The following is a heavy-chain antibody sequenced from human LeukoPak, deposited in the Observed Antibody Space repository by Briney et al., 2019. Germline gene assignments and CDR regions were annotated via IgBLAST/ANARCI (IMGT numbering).Heavy chain of an antibody. J-gene: IGHJ5*02. V-gene: IGHV1-46*01. Sequence: ASVKVSCKASGYTFTSYYMHWVRQAPGQGLEWMGIINPSGGSTSYAQKFQGRVTMTRDTSISTAYMELSRLRSDDTAVYYCARDRAVVVVPATGWFDPWGQGTLVTVSS. CDR2: INPSGGST. CDR1: GYTFTSYY. D-gene: IGHD2-15*01. CDR3: ARDRAVVVVPATGWFDP.